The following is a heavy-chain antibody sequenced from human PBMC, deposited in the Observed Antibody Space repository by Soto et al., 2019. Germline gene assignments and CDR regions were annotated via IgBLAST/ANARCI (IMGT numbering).Heavy chain of an antibody. Sequence: QVQLVESGGGLVKPGGSLRLSCAASGLTFSDYYMSWIRQAPGKGLEWVSYITHRGDYTKYVDSVQGRFTICTHNGKKSLYLPMNSVRAEDTPVDYCTRELDGIDVWGQGTTVIVSS. J-gene: IGHJ6*02. CDR1: GLTFSDYY. V-gene: IGHV3-11*05. CDR3: TRELDGIDV. CDR2: ITHRGDYT.